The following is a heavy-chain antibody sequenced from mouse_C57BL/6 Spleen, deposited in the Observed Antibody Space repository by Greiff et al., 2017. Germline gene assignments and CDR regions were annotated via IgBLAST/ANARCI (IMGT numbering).Heavy chain of an antibody. V-gene: IGHV1-59*01. D-gene: IGHD2-4*01. CDR3: AIPRDYGGRFAY. CDR1: GYTFTSYW. CDR2: IDPSDSYT. J-gene: IGHJ3*01. Sequence: QVQLQQPGAELVRPGTSVKLSCKASGYTFTSYWMHWVKQRPGQGLEWIGVIDPSDSYTNYNQKFKGKATLTVDTSSSTAYMQLSSLTSEDSAVYYCAIPRDYGGRFAYWGQGTLVTVSA.